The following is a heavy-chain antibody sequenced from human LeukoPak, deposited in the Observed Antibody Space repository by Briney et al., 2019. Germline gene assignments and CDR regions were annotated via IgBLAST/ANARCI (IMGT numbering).Heavy chain of an antibody. CDR3: AKGQSGATLYYYDSSGYYFLDY. J-gene: IGHJ4*02. Sequence: GGSLRLSCAASGFTFSSYGMHWVRQAPGKGLEWVAFIRYDGSNKYYADSVKGRFTISRDNSKSTLYLQMNSLRAEDTAVYYCAKGQSGATLYYYDSSGYYFLDYWGQGTLVTVSS. CDR1: GFTFSSYG. D-gene: IGHD3-22*01. V-gene: IGHV3-30*02. CDR2: IRYDGSNK.